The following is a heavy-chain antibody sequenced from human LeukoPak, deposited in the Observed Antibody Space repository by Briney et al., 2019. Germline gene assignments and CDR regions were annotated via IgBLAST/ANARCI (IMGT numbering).Heavy chain of an antibody. J-gene: IGHJ4*02. CDR2: IKQDGSEK. V-gene: IGHV3-7*01. CDR3: ARVLGNMYYDILTGYRNPTTNFDY. CDR1: GFTFSSYW. D-gene: IGHD3-9*01. Sequence: GGSLRLSCAASGFTFSSYWMSWVRQAPGKGLEWVANIKQDGSEKYYVDSVKGRFTISRDNAKNSLYLQMNNLRAEDTAVYYCARVLGNMYYDILTGYRNPTTNFDYWGQGTLVTVSS.